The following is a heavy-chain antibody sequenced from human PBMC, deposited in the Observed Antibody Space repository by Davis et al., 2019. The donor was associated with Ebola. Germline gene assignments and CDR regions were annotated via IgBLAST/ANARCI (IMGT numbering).Heavy chain of an antibody. Sequence: AASVKVSCKASGGTFSTYDINWVRQAPGQGLEWMGRIIPMVGTATYAQKFQGRVTITADKSTSTAYKEMNGLRSEDTAVYYCARDLGRYDDHWGQGTLVTVSS. D-gene: IGHD1-26*01. CDR1: GGTFSTYD. CDR2: IIPMVGTA. V-gene: IGHV1-69*04. CDR3: ARDLGRYDDH. J-gene: IGHJ4*02.